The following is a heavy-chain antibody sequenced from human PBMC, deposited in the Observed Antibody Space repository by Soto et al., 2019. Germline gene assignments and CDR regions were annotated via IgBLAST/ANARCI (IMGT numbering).Heavy chain of an antibody. CDR2: IYYSGST. CDR3: ARGRVAATLWD. CDR1: GGSIGSGGAY. Sequence: ASETQSLTGTVAGGSIGSGGAYWRWIRQHPGKGLEWIGYIYYSGSTYYNPSLKSRVTISVDTSKNQFSLKLSSVTAADTAVYYCARGRVAATLWDWGQGTLVTVSS. V-gene: IGHV4-31*03. D-gene: IGHD2-15*01. J-gene: IGHJ4*02.